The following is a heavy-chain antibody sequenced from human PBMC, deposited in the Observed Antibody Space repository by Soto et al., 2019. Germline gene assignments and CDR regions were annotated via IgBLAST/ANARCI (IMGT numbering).Heavy chain of an antibody. D-gene: IGHD3-10*01. CDR3: ASQRISSAMDV. J-gene: IGHJ6*02. V-gene: IGHV3-7*05. CDR2: MNQDGSEK. Sequence: EVQLVESGGGLVQPGGSLSLSCGVSGFTFGDYWMTWVRQAAGKGLEWVANMNQDGSEKFYVDSVKGRFTISRDNAKNSLYLQMNSRRAEDTAVYYFASQRISSAMDVWGQGTTVTVSS. CDR1: GFTFGDYW.